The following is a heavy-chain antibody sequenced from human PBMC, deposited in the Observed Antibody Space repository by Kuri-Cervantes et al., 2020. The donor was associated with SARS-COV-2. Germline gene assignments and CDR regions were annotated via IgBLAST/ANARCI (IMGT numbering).Heavy chain of an antibody. Sequence: GSLRLSCTVSGYSISSGYYWGWIRQPPGKGLERIGSIYHSGSTYYNPSLKSRVTISVDTSKNQFSLKLSSVTAADTAVYYCAKGRMVRARPWYFDLWGRGTLVTVSS. CDR1: GYSISSGYY. D-gene: IGHD1-14*01. J-gene: IGHJ2*01. CDR3: AKGRMVRARPWYFDL. V-gene: IGHV4-38-2*02. CDR2: IYHSGST.